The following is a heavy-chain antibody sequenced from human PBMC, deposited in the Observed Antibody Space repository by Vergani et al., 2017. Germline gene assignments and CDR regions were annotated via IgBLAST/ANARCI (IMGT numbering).Heavy chain of an antibody. CDR1: GYTFTSYD. Sequence: QVQLVQSGAEVKKPGASVKVSCKASGYTFTSYDINWVRQATGQGLEWMGWMKPNSGNTGYAQKFQGRVTMTRNTSISTAYIELSSLRSEDTAVYYCARGLWDYGDYYFDYWGQGTLVTVSS. CDR2: MKPNSGNT. V-gene: IGHV1-8*01. J-gene: IGHJ4*02. D-gene: IGHD4-17*01. CDR3: ARGLWDYGDYYFDY.